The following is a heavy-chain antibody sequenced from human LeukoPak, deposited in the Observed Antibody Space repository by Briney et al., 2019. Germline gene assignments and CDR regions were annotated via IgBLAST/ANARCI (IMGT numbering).Heavy chain of an antibody. Sequence: GGSLRLSCAASGFTFSSYGMHWVRQAPGKGLEWVAVISYDGSNKYYADSVKGRFTISRDNSKNTLYLQMNSLRAEDTAVYYCAKEGGVTMTDAFDIWGQGTMVTVSS. J-gene: IGHJ3*02. D-gene: IGHD3-22*01. V-gene: IGHV3-30*18. CDR1: GFTFSSYG. CDR2: ISYDGSNK. CDR3: AKEGGVTMTDAFDI.